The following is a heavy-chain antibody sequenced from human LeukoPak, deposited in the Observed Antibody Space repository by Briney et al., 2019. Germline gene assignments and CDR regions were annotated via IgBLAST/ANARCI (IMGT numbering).Heavy chain of an antibody. CDR3: AKGGIGYGGYLFDY. Sequence: TGGSLRLSCAASGFTFDDYTMHWVRQAPGKGLEWVSLISWDGGSTYYADSVKGRFTISRDNSKNSLYLQMNSLRTEDTALYYCAKGGIGYGGYLFDYWGQGTLVTVSS. CDR1: GFTFDDYT. J-gene: IGHJ4*02. CDR2: ISWDGGST. V-gene: IGHV3-43*01. D-gene: IGHD5-12*01.